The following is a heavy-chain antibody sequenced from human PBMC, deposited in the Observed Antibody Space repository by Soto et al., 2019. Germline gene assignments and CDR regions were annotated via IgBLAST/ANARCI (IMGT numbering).Heavy chain of an antibody. CDR3: AKSPRGEMATD. CDR2: INTYNGMT. J-gene: IGHJ4*02. V-gene: IGHV1-18*01. Sequence: QVQLVQSGGEVKKPGASVTVSCKTSGYTFINCHITWMRQTPGQGLEWMAWINTYNGMTDYAQRFQGRVTMTRDTSASTAYLELRNLGADDTAVYFCAKSPRGEMATDWGQGSLVTVSS. CDR1: GYTFINCH. D-gene: IGHD5-12*01.